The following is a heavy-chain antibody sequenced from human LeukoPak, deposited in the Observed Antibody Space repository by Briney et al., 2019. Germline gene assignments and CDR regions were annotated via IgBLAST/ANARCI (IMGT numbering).Heavy chain of an antibody. V-gene: IGHV3-30-3*01. D-gene: IGHD6-6*01. CDR3: ARAQRSSSSNYYYGMDV. CDR2: ISYDRSNK. Sequence: GRSLRLSCAASGFTFSSYAMHWVRQAPGKGLEWVAVISYDRSNKYYADSVRGRFTISRDNSKNTLYLQMNSLRAEDTAVYYCARAQRSSSSNYYYGMDVWGQGTTVTVSS. J-gene: IGHJ6*02. CDR1: GFTFSSYA.